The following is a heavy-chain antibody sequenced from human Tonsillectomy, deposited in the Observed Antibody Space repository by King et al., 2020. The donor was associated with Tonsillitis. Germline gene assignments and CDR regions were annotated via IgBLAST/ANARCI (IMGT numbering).Heavy chain of an antibody. Sequence: QLVQSGAAVKKPGASVKVSCKASGYTFPGYYLHWVRQAPGQGLEWMGWVNPKSGGTNYAQKFQGRVTMTRDTSISTAYMVLSRLRSDDTAVYYCATDADYSNYVDYWGQGTLVTVSS. CDR1: GYTFPGYY. V-gene: IGHV1-2*02. D-gene: IGHD4-11*01. CDR2: VNPKSGGT. J-gene: IGHJ4*02. CDR3: ATDADYSNYVDY.